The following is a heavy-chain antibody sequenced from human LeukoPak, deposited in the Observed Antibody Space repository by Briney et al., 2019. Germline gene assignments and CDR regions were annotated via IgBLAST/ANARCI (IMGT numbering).Heavy chain of an antibody. D-gene: IGHD4-23*01. CDR2: IYYSGST. CDR3: VTRNTVTNYFDY. Sequence: SETLSLTCTVSGGSISSSSYYWGWIRQPPGKGLEWIGSIYYSGSTYYNSSLKARVTISVDTSKNQFSLKLSSVTAADTAMYYCVTRNTVTNYFDYWGQGTLVTVSS. CDR1: GGSISSSSYY. J-gene: IGHJ4*02. V-gene: IGHV4-39*01.